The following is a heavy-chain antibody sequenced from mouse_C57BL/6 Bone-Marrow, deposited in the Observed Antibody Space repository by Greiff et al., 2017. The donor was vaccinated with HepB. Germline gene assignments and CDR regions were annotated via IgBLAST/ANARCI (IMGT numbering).Heavy chain of an antibody. Sequence: EVKVVESGGGLVQSGRSLRLSCATSGFTFSDFYIEWVRQAPGKGLEWIAASRNKANDYTTEYSASVKGRFIVSRDTSQSILYLQMNALRAEDTAIYYCARDAGYYGNYAMDYWGQGTSVTVSS. CDR3: ARDAGYYGNYAMDY. CDR2: SRNKANDYTT. V-gene: IGHV7-1*01. CDR1: GFTFSDFY. D-gene: IGHD1-1*01. J-gene: IGHJ4*01.